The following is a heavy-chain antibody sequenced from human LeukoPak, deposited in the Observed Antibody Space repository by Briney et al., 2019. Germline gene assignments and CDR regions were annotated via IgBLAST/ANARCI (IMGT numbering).Heavy chain of an antibody. V-gene: IGHV3-30*02. CDR3: ARGPYYDILTGWRKTYNAFDI. Sequence: GGSLRLSCVASGFNFKNYGIHWVRQAPGKGLEWVAFIRYDGSNKYYADSVKGRFTISRDKSKNTLYIQMNSLRAEDTAVYYCARGPYYDILTGWRKTYNAFDIWGQGTMVTVSS. CDR1: GFNFKNYG. D-gene: IGHD3-9*01. J-gene: IGHJ3*02. CDR2: IRYDGSNK.